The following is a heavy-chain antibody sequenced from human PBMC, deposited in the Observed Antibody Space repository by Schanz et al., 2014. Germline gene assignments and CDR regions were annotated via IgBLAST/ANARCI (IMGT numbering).Heavy chain of an antibody. CDR1: GFTFSSYS. V-gene: IGHV3-48*01. J-gene: IGHJ6*02. Sequence: EVQLVESGGGLVQPGGSLRLSCAASGFTFSSYSMNWVRQAPGKGLEWVSYISSSSSTIYYADSVKGRFTISRDNSKNTVNLQMNSLRAEDTAVYYCAKDDTQVNGMDVWGQGTTVTVSS. CDR2: ISSSSSTI. CDR3: AKDDTQVNGMDV.